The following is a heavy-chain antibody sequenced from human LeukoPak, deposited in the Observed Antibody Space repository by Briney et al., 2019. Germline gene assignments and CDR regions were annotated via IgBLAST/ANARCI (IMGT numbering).Heavy chain of an antibody. CDR1: GFTFSSYN. D-gene: IGHD6-19*01. CDR3: ARELRQWLASGPNDY. J-gene: IGHJ4*02. Sequence: PGGSLRLSCAASGFTFSSYNMNWVRQAPGKGLDWVSYISGSSSTIKYADSVKGRFTISRDNAKNSLYLQMNSLRAEDTAVYYCARELRQWLASGPNDYWGQETLVTVSS. CDR2: ISGSSSTI. V-gene: IGHV3-48*01.